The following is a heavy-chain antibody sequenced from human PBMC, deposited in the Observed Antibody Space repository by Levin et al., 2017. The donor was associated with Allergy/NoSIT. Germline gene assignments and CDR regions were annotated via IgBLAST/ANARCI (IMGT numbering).Heavy chain of an antibody. Sequence: SETLSLTCTVSGGSISSYYWSWIRQPPGKGLEWIGYIDYSGSTNYNPSLKSRVTISVDTSKKQFSLKLTSVTAADTAVYYCARYSGNWFYFNYWGQGTLVTVSS. D-gene: IGHD6-13*01. J-gene: IGHJ4*02. CDR2: IDYSGST. V-gene: IGHV4-59*08. CDR1: GGSISSYY. CDR3: ARYSGNWFYFNY.